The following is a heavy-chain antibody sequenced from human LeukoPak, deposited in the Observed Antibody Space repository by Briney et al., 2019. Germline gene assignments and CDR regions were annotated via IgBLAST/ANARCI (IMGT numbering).Heavy chain of an antibody. CDR3: AKASGYSYGYYFDY. Sequence: GGSLRLSCAASGFTFSSFAMSWVRQAPRKGLEWVSAISGSGGITYYADSVKGRFTISRDNSKNTLYLQMNSLRAEDTTVYYCAKASGYSYGYYFDYWGQGTLVTVSS. CDR1: GFTFSSFA. D-gene: IGHD5-18*01. J-gene: IGHJ4*02. CDR2: ISGSGGIT. V-gene: IGHV3-23*01.